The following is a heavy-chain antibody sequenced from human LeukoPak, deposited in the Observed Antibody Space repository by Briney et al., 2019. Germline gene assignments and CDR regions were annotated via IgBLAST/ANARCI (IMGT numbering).Heavy chain of an antibody. CDR1: GYTFTGYY. Sequence: ASVKVSCKASGYTFTGYYMHWVRQAPGQGLEWMGWINPNSGGTNYAQKFQGRVTMTRDTSISTAYMELSRLRSDDTAVYYCARCLMVRGVYYYYGMDVWGQGATVTVSS. CDR2: INPNSGGT. J-gene: IGHJ6*02. V-gene: IGHV1-2*02. CDR3: ARCLMVRGVYYYYGMDV. D-gene: IGHD3-10*01.